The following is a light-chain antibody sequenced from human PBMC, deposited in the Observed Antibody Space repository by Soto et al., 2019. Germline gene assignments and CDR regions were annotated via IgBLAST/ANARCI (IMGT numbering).Light chain of an antibody. CDR1: QSVSSSY. V-gene: IGKV3D-20*02. Sequence: EIVLTQSPCTLSLSPGERASLSCRASQSVSSSYLAWCQQRPGQAPRLLIYGASTRAAGIPDRFSGSGSGTDFTLIIDSLAPEDFAVYYCQQRINWPLTFGGGTKVDIK. CDR2: GAS. J-gene: IGKJ4*01. CDR3: QQRINWPLT.